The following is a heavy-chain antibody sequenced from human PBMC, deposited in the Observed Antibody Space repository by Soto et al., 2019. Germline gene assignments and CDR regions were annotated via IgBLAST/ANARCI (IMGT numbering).Heavy chain of an antibody. Sequence: QVQLVQSGAEVKKPGSSVKVSCKASGGTFSSYAISWVRQAPGQGLEWMGGIIPIFGTANYAQKFQGRVTITADESTSTAYMERSSLRAEDTAVYYCARGRTGSSGYYWWYFDLWGRGTLVTVSS. CDR1: GGTFSSYA. D-gene: IGHD3-22*01. V-gene: IGHV1-69*01. J-gene: IGHJ2*01. CDR2: IIPIFGTA. CDR3: ARGRTGSSGYYWWYFDL.